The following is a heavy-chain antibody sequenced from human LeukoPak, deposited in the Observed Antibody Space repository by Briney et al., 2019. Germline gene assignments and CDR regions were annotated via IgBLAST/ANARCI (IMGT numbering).Heavy chain of an antibody. J-gene: IGHJ4*02. Sequence: PSETLSLTCAVYGGSFSGYYWSGIRQPPGKGLEWIGEINHSGSTNYNPSLKSRVTISVDTSKNQFSLKVSSVTAADTAVYYCASLGYWGQGTLVTVSS. CDR2: INHSGST. CDR3: ASLGY. V-gene: IGHV4-34*01. CDR1: GGSFSGYY. D-gene: IGHD3-16*01.